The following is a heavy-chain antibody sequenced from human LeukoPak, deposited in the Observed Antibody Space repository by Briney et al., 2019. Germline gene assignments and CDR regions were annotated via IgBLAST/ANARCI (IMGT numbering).Heavy chain of an antibody. V-gene: IGHV4-31*03. Sequence: PSETLSLTCTVSGGPITSGGYFWSWIRQHPGKGLEWIGYISYSGNTYYNPSLKSRLTISVDTSKNQFSLKLSSVTAADTAVYYCARSFGESYFDYWGQGILVTVSS. J-gene: IGHJ4*02. CDR2: ISYSGNT. D-gene: IGHD3-10*01. CDR1: GGPITSGGYF. CDR3: ARSFGESYFDY.